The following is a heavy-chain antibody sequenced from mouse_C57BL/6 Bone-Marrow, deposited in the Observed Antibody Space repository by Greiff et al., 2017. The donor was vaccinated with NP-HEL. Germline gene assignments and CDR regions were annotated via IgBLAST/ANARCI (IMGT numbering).Heavy chain of an antibody. CDR3: ARCSSWYFDV. J-gene: IGHJ1*03. Sequence: EVKVVESGGGLVQPGGSLSLSCAASGFTFTDYYMSWVRQPPGKALEWLGFIRNKANGYTTEYSASVKGRFTISRDNSQSILYLQMHALRAEDSATYYCARCSSWYFDVWGTGTTVTVAS. CDR2: IRNKANGYTT. CDR1: GFTFTDYY. V-gene: IGHV7-3*01.